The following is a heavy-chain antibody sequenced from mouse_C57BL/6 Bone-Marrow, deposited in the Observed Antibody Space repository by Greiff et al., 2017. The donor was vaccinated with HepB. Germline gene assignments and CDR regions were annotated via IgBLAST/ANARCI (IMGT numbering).Heavy chain of an antibody. D-gene: IGHD2-2*01. Sequence: EVKLVESGEGLVKPGGSLKLSCAASGFTFSSYAMSWVRQTPEKRLEWVAYISSGGDYIYYADTVKGRFTISRDNARNTLYLQMSSLKSEDTAMYYGTRDGGNDLDDFGAMDYWGQGTSVTVSS. CDR3: TRDGGNDLDDFGAMDY. CDR1: GFTFSSYA. J-gene: IGHJ4*01. V-gene: IGHV5-9-1*02. CDR2: ISSGGDYI.